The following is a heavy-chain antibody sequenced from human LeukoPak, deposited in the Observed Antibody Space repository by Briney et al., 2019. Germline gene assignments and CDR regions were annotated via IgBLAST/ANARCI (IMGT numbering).Heavy chain of an antibody. Sequence: SEALSLPCTVFGGSINSYYWNWIRQPPGKGLEGIGYIYYSWSSHYNPSLNSRVTISMDTSKNHFSLKLSSVTAADTAIYYRARTSRHFYGSGSNLTPWPADMDVWGQGTKVTVSS. CDR1: GGSINSYY. D-gene: IGHD3-10*01. CDR2: IYYSWSS. J-gene: IGHJ6*02. V-gene: IGHV4-59*01. CDR3: ARTSRHFYGSGSNLTPWPADMDV.